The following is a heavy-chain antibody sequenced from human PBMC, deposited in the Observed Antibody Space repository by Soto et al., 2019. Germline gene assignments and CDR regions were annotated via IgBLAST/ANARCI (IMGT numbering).Heavy chain of an antibody. Sequence: GGSLRLSCAASGFTFSSYAMSWVRQAPGKGLEWVSAISGSGGSTYYADSVKGRFTISRDNSKNTLYLQMNSLRAEDTAVYYCSTIRSGSRGDIWGLGTMVTVSS. D-gene: IGHD6-19*01. J-gene: IGHJ3*02. CDR1: GFTFSSYA. V-gene: IGHV3-23*01. CDR3: STIRSGSRGDI. CDR2: ISGSGGST.